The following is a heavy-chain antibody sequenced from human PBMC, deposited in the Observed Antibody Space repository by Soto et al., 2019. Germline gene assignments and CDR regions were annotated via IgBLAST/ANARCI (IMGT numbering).Heavy chain of an antibody. CDR1: GGSFSGYY. J-gene: IGHJ3*02. V-gene: IGHV4-34*01. CDR2: INHSGST. Sequence: QVQLQQWGAGLLKASETLSLTCAVYGGSFSGYYWSWIRQPPGKGLEWIGEINHSGSTNYNPSLKSRVTISVDTSKNQFSLKLSSVTAADTAVYYCARTGSGSLDAFDIWGQGTMVTVSS. D-gene: IGHD1-26*01. CDR3: ARTGSGSLDAFDI.